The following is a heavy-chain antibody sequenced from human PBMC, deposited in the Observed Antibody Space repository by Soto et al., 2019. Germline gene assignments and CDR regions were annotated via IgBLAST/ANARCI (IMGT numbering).Heavy chain of an antibody. J-gene: IGHJ6*02. CDR3: ARGGSVVVVPAATYGMDV. V-gene: IGHV4-59*01. CDR2: IYYSGST. Sequence: SETLSLTCTVSGASISSYYWSWIRQPPGKGLEWIGYIYYSGSTNYNPSLKSRVTISVDTSKNQFSLKLSSVTAADTAVYYCARGGSVVVVPAATYGMDVWGQGTTVTVSS. CDR1: GASISSYY. D-gene: IGHD2-2*01.